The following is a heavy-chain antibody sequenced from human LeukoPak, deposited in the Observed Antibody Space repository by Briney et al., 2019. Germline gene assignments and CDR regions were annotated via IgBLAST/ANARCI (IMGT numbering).Heavy chain of an antibody. D-gene: IGHD3-3*01. J-gene: IGHJ4*02. CDR2: ISYDGSNK. CDR3: AKMWWSGYPQGVDY. V-gene: IGHV3-30*18. CDR1: GFTFSRYG. Sequence: GGSLRLSCAASGFTFSRYGMHWVRQAPGKGLKWVALISYDGSNKYYSDSVKGRLTVSRDNSKNTLYLQMNSLRVDDTAVYYCAKMWWSGYPQGVDYWGQGTLVTVSS.